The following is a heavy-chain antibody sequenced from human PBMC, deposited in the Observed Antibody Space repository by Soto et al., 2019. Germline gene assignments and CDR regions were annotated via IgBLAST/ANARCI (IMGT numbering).Heavy chain of an antibody. CDR3: SRATSGLGYGSGGSCQTNDY. V-gene: IGHV1-69*06. J-gene: IGHJ4*02. CDR1: GGTFSSYA. CDR2: IIPIFGTA. Sequence: QVQLVQSGAEVKKPGSSVKVSCKASGGTFSSYAISWVRQAPGQGLAWRGGIIPIFGTANYSQKFQGRGTITADKSTTTASMELRSRRSEDTAVSYCSRATSGLGYGSGGSCQTNDYWGQGTLVTVSA. D-gene: IGHD2-15*01.